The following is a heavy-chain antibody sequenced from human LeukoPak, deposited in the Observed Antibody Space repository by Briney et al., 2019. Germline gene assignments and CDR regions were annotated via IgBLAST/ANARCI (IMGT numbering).Heavy chain of an antibody. D-gene: IGHD5-24*01. Sequence: WETLSLTCAVYGGSFSGYYWSWIRQPPGKGLEWVGEINHSGSTNYNPSLKSRVTISLDTSKNQFSLKLSSVTAADTAVYYCARTDGYNYWWYFDLWGRGTLVTVSS. J-gene: IGHJ2*01. CDR1: GGSFSGYY. CDR3: ARTDGYNYWWYFDL. CDR2: INHSGST. V-gene: IGHV4-34*01.